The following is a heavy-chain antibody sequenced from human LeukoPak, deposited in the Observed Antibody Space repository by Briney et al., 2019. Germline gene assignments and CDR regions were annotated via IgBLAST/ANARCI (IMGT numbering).Heavy chain of an antibody. Sequence: GRSLRLSCAASGFTFADYGMHWVRQAPGKGLEWFSSISWNSANVAYADSVKGRFTISRDNARNSLYLQMNSLRAEDMALYYCAKGGCSSITCYTNCWGQGTLVTVSS. CDR2: ISWNSANV. CDR3: AKGGCSSITCYTNC. CDR1: GFTFADYG. V-gene: IGHV3-9*03. J-gene: IGHJ4*02. D-gene: IGHD2-2*02.